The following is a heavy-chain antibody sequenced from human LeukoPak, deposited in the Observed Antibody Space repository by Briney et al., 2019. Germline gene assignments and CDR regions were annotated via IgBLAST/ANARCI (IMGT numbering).Heavy chain of an antibody. J-gene: IGHJ5*02. V-gene: IGHV1-2*02. CDR3: ARAGGRSWFDP. Sequence: ASVKVSCKASGYTFTNSYIHWVRQAPGQGLEWMGSMNPKSGGTKYAQKFQGRVSMTRDTSISTAYMELASLTSDDKAVYYCARAGGRSWFDPWGQGTLVTVSS. CDR1: GYTFTNSY. CDR2: MNPKSGGT. D-gene: IGHD1-26*01.